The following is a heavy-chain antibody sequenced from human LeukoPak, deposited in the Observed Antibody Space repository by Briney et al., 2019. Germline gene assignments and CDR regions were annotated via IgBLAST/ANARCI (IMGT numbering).Heavy chain of an antibody. CDR1: GFTFSNYA. Sequence: GGSLRLSCAASGFTFSNYAMHWVRQAPGKGLEWVAVISYGGRNQDYADSVKGRFTISRDNSQNTLYLQVNRLRTEDTAVYFCARTGDYGSGSFKWRHFDYWGQGTLVTVSS. CDR3: ARTGDYGSGSFKWRHFDY. V-gene: IGHV3-30*04. CDR2: ISYGGRNQ. D-gene: IGHD3-10*01. J-gene: IGHJ4*02.